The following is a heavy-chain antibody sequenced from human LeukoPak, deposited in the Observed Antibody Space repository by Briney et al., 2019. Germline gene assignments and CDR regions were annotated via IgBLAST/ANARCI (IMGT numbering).Heavy chain of an antibody. CDR1: GFTFSSYA. Sequence: GGSLRLSCAASGFTFSSYAMSWVRQAPGKGLEWVSSISGSGGSTYSADSVKGRFTISRDNSKNTLYLQMNSLRAEDTAVYYCAKDHYYDSSGYFHFDYWGQGTLVTVSS. J-gene: IGHJ4*02. CDR3: AKDHYYDSSGYFHFDY. V-gene: IGHV3-23*01. CDR2: ISGSGGST. D-gene: IGHD3-22*01.